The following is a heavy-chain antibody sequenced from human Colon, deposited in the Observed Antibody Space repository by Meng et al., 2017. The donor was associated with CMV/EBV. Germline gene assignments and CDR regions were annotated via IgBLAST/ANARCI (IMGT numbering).Heavy chain of an antibody. CDR3: ARGACSTTGCYGVWFDP. D-gene: IGHD2-2*01. Sequence: SVSRDGYFWSWIRRPPGKGLGWIGYVHYSGRTNYNPTLRSRVTISIDTANSQFSLRLSSVTAADTAVYYCARGACSTTGCYGVWFDPWGQGTLVTVSS. V-gene: IGHV4-61*08. CDR1: SVSRDGYF. CDR2: VHYSGRT. J-gene: IGHJ5*02.